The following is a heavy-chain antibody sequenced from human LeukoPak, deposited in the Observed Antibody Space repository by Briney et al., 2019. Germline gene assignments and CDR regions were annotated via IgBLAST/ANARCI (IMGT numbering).Heavy chain of an antibody. J-gene: IGHJ4*02. CDR3: ARGFPYYDILTGYSEGYYFDY. V-gene: IGHV3-30*02. D-gene: IGHD3-9*01. CDR2: IRYDGSNK. Sequence: GGSLRLSCAASGFTFSSYGMHWVRQAPGKGLEWVAFIRYDGSNKYYADSVKGRFTISRDNSKNTLYLQMNSLRAEDTAVYYCARGFPYYDILTGYSEGYYFDYWGQGTLVTVSS. CDR1: GFTFSSYG.